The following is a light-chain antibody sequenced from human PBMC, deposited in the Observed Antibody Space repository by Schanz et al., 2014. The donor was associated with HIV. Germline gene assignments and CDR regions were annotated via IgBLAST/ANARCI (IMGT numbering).Light chain of an antibody. CDR3: QQYNNWLPLT. CDR2: AAS. CDR1: QGISSW. J-gene: IGKJ4*01. Sequence: DIQMTQSPSSVSASVGDRVTITCRASQGISSWLAWYQQKPGKAPKLLIYAASTLQSGVPSRFSGSGSGTEFTLTISSLQSEDFAVYYCQQYNNWLPLTFGGGTKVEIK. V-gene: IGKV1-12*01.